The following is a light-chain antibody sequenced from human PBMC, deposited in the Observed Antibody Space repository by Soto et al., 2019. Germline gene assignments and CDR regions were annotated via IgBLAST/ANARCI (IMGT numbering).Light chain of an antibody. V-gene: IGKV3D-11*02. J-gene: IGKJ1*01. CDR3: QQRSNWHRT. Sequence: EIVLTQSPGTLSLSPGERATLSCRASQSVDSNYLAWYQQKPGQAPRLLIYGASNRATGIPARFSGSGSGTDFTLIISSLEPEDFAVYYCQQRSNWHRTFGQGTKV. CDR2: GAS. CDR1: QSVDSNY.